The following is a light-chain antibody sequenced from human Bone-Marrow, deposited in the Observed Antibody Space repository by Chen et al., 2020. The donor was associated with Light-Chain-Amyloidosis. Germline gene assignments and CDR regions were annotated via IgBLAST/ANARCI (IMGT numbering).Light chain of an antibody. V-gene: IGLV3-21*02. CDR1: NIGSTS. CDR2: DDR. J-gene: IGLJ3*02. Sequence: SYVLTPPSASSVAPGQTATIACGGNNIGSTSVHWYQQTPGQAPLLVVYDDRDRPSGIPERLSGSNSANTATLTISRVEAGDEADYYRQVWDRSSDRPVFGGGTKLTVL. CDR3: QVWDRSSDRPV.